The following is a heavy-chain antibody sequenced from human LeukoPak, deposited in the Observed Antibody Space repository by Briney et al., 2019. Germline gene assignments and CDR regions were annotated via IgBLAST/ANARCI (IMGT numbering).Heavy chain of an antibody. CDR2: IIPIFGTA. J-gene: IGHJ4*02. D-gene: IGHD3-16*02. Sequence: VASVKVSYKASGGTFSSYAISWVGQAPGQGLEWMGGIIPIFGTANYAQKFQGRVTITADESTSTAYMELSSLRSEDTAVYYCARIHYDYVWGSYRASFYFDYWGQGTLVTVSS. V-gene: IGHV1-69*13. CDR3: ARIHYDYVWGSYRASFYFDY. CDR1: GGTFSSYA.